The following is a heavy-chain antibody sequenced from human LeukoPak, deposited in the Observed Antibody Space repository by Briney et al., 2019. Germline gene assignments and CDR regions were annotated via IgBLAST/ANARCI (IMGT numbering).Heavy chain of an antibody. J-gene: IGHJ6*03. Sequence: SETLSLTCTVSGGPIRGYYWSWFRQPPGKGLEWIAYIYYSGSTNYNPSLKSRVTISLDTSKNQFSLKLSSVTAADTAVYYCAVGATHYYMDVWGKGTTVTVSS. CDR2: IYYSGST. V-gene: IGHV4-59*08. CDR3: AVGATHYYMDV. CDR1: GGPIRGYY. D-gene: IGHD3-16*01.